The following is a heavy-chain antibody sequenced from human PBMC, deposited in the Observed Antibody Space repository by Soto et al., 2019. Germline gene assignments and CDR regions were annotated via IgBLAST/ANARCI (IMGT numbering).Heavy chain of an antibody. Sequence: GGSLRLSCAASGFTFSSYGMHWVRQAPGKGPEWVAVIWYDGSNKYYADSVKGRFTISRDNSKNTLYLQMNSLRAEDTAVYYCARENYYDSSGYLDYWGQGTLVTVSS. CDR2: IWYDGSNK. CDR3: ARENYYDSSGYLDY. CDR1: GFTFSSYG. V-gene: IGHV3-33*01. J-gene: IGHJ4*02. D-gene: IGHD3-22*01.